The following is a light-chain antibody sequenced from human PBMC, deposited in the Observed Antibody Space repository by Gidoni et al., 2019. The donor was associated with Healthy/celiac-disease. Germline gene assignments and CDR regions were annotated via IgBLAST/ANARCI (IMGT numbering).Light chain of an antibody. J-gene: IGKJ2*01. Sequence: DIVMTQSPDSLAVSLGDRATINCKSSQSVLSSSNNKNYLAWYQQKPGQPPKLLIYWASTRESGVPDRFSGSGSGTDFTLTISSLQAEDVAVYYCQQYYSTPPYTFXXXTKLEIK. CDR2: WAS. CDR1: QSVLSSSNNKNY. V-gene: IGKV4-1*01. CDR3: QQYYSTPPYT.